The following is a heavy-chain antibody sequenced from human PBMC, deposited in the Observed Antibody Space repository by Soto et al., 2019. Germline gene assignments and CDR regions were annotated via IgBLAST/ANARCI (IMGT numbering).Heavy chain of an antibody. Sequence: SVKVSCKASGGTFSSYAISWVRQAPGQGLEWMGGIIPIFGTANYAQKFQGRVTITADKSTSTAYMELSSLRSEDTAVYYCARESAVFPYYFDYWGQGTLVTVSS. CDR3: ARESAVFPYYFDY. J-gene: IGHJ4*02. D-gene: IGHD6-13*01. CDR2: IIPIFGTA. CDR1: GGTFSSYA. V-gene: IGHV1-69*06.